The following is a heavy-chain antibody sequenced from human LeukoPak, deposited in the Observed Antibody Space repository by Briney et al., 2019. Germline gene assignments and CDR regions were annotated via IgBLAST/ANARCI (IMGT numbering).Heavy chain of an antibody. V-gene: IGHV4-39*07. D-gene: IGHD3-22*01. CDR2: IYHSGST. J-gene: IGHJ6*02. CDR1: GGSISSGDYY. Sequence: SETLSLTCTVSGGSISSGDYYWSWIRQPPGKGLEWIGSIYHSGSTYYNPSLKSRVTISVDRSKNQFSLKLSSVTAADTAVYYCARVVVTYYYYGMDVWGQGTTVTVSS. CDR3: ARVVVTYYYYGMDV.